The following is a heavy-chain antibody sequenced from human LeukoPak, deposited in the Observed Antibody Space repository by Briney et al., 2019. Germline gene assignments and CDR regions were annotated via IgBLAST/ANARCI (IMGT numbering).Heavy chain of an antibody. CDR2: ISENGGRT. CDR1: GFTFRRYG. Sequence: GGSLRLSCAASGFTFRRYGMSWVRQAPGKGLEWISVISENGGRTYYADSVRGRFTISRDTSKNTLYLQMNSLRAEDTAVYYCAKSAHDFGDSRSDYWGQGTLVTVSS. D-gene: IGHD4-17*01. CDR3: AKSAHDFGDSRSDY. V-gene: IGHV3-23*01. J-gene: IGHJ4*02.